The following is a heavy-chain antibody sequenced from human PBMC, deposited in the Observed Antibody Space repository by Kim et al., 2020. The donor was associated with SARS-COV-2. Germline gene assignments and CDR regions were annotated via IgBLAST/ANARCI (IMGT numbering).Heavy chain of an antibody. D-gene: IGHD6-19*01. CDR2: ISYDGSNK. V-gene: IGHV3-30-3*01. Sequence: GSLRLSCAASGFTFSSYAMHWVRQAPGKGLEWVAVISYDGSNKYYADSVKGRFTISRDNSKNTLYLQMNSLRAEDTAVYYCARGDSIAVAADYWGQGTLVTVSS. CDR3: ARGDSIAVAADY. J-gene: IGHJ4*02. CDR1: GFTFSSYA.